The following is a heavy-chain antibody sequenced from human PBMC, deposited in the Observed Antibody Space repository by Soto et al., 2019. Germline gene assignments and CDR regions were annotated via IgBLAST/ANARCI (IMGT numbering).Heavy chain of an antibody. D-gene: IGHD6-19*01. J-gene: IGHJ6*02. CDR3: AREVSGWYYYYGMDV. Sequence: GGSLRLSCAASGFTFSSYSMNWVRQAPGKGLEWVSSISSSGSYIYYADSVKGRFTISRDNAKNSLYLQMNSLRAEDTAVYYCAREVSGWYYYYGMDVWGQGTTVTVSS. CDR1: GFTFSSYS. V-gene: IGHV3-21*01. CDR2: ISSSGSYI.